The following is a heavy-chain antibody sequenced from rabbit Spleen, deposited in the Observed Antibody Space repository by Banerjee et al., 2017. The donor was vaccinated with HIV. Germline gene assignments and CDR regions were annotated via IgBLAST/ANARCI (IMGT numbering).Heavy chain of an antibody. J-gene: IGHJ4*01. CDR3: ARGRTNGDYFDL. D-gene: IGHD2-1*01. CDR2: IYAGSSGST. CDR1: GFSFRSSYY. V-gene: IGHV1S45*01. Sequence: HEQLVESGGGLVPPEGSLTLTCTASGFSFRSSYYMCWVRQAPGKGLEWIACIYAGSSGSTYYASWAKGRFTISKTSSTTVTLQMTSLTAADTATYFCARGRTNGDYFDLWGPGTLVTVS.